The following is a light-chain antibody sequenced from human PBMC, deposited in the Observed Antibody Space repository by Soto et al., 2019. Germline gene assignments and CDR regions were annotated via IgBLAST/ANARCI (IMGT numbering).Light chain of an antibody. CDR2: RAS. V-gene: IGKV1-12*01. Sequence: DIQMTQSPSSVSASVGDRVTITCRASHGIGGSLAWYQQKPGKAPQLLIYRASTLQSGVPSRFSGSGSGADFLLTIDSLQPEDFATYYCLQASTFPRTFGQGTKVEIK. CDR3: LQASTFPRT. J-gene: IGKJ1*01. CDR1: HGIGGS.